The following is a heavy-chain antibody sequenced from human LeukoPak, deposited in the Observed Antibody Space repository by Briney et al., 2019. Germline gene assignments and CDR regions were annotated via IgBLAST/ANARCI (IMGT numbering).Heavy chain of an antibody. CDR1: GGSISSYY. CDR2: IYYSGST. D-gene: IGHD6-19*01. V-gene: IGHV4-59*01. Sequence: SETLSLTCTVSGGSISSYYWSWIRQPPGKGLEWIGYIYYSGSTNYNPSLKSRVTISVDTSKNQFSLKLSSVTAADTAVYYCARGVTVAGSDAFDIWGQGTMVTVSS. J-gene: IGHJ3*02. CDR3: ARGVTVAGSDAFDI.